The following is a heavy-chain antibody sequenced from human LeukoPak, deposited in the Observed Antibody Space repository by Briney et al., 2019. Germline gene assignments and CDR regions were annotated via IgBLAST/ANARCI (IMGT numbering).Heavy chain of an antibody. CDR3: ARDTIGTLYYYYYMDV. D-gene: IGHD6-13*01. Sequence: GASVKVSCKTSGYTFTSYYMHWVRQAPGQGLEWMGIINPSGGSTSYAQKFQGRVTMTRDMSTSTVYMELSSLRSEDTAVYYCARDTIGTLYYYYYMDVWGKGTTVTVSS. CDR1: GYTFTSYY. J-gene: IGHJ6*03. CDR2: INPSGGST. V-gene: IGHV1-46*01.